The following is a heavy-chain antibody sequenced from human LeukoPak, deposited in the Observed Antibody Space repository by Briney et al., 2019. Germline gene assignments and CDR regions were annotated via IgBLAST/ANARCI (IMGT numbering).Heavy chain of an antibody. J-gene: IGHJ3*02. V-gene: IGHV4-59*01. CDR2: IYYSGRT. CDR3: ARETRLHSGSYSNDAFDI. Sequence: PSETLSLTCSVSGGSISSDHWNWIRQTPGKGLEWIGCIYYSGRTYYNPSLKSRVTISVDMSKSQFSLRLTSVTAADTAVYYCARETRLHSGSYSNDAFDIWGQGTMVTVSS. D-gene: IGHD1-26*01. CDR1: GGSISSDH.